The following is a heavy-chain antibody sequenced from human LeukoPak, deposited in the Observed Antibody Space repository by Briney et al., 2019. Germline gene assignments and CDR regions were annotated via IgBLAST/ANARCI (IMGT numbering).Heavy chain of an antibody. CDR3: ALGYYDSSGYYYLAY. D-gene: IGHD3-22*01. V-gene: IGHV3-21*01. Sequence: GGSLRLSCAASGFTFSSYSMNWLRQAPGKGLECVSSISSSSSYIYYADSVKGRFTISRDNAKNSLYLQMNSLRAEDTAVYYCALGYYDSSGYYYLAYWGQGTQVTVSS. J-gene: IGHJ4*02. CDR1: GFTFSSYS. CDR2: ISSSSSYI.